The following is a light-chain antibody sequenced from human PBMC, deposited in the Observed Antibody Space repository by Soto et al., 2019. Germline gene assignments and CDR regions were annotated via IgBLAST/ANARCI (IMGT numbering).Light chain of an antibody. J-gene: IGKJ1*01. CDR3: QQYDSFSVT. V-gene: IGKV1-5*01. Sequence: DIQMTNSPSTLSASVCDTVDITFRASQRISGWLAWHQQKPGKAPKLLIYDVSALKRGVPPRFSGSGSGTEFTLTISSLQPEDVATYYCQQYDSFSVTFGQGTKVDIK. CDR2: DVS. CDR1: QRISGW.